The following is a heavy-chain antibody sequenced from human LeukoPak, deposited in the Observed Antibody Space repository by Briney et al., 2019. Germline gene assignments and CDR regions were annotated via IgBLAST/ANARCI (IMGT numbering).Heavy chain of an antibody. CDR1: GFTFDDYG. J-gene: IGHJ6*03. V-gene: IGHV3-48*01. CDR2: ISSSSTTI. CDR3: ARANVRLVPDYYYYYYMDV. D-gene: IGHD3-10*02. Sequence: PGGSLRLSCAASGFTFDDYGMSWVRQAPGKGLECVSYISSSSTTIYYADSVKGRFTISRDNAKNSLYLQMNSLRAEDTAVYYCARANVRLVPDYYYYYYMDVWGKGTTVTVSS.